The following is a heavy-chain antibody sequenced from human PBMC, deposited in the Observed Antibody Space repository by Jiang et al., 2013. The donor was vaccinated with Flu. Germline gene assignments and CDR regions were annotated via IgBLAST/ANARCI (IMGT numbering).Heavy chain of an antibody. V-gene: IGHV7-4-1*02. CDR1: YTFTSYA. Sequence: YTFTSYAMNWVRQAPGQGLEWMGWINTNTGNPTYAQGFTGRFVFSLDTSVSTAYLQISSLKAEDTAVYYCAREGWELPRDAFDIWGQGTMVTVSS. D-gene: IGHD1-26*01. J-gene: IGHJ3*02. CDR2: INTNTGNP. CDR3: AREGWELPRDAFDI.